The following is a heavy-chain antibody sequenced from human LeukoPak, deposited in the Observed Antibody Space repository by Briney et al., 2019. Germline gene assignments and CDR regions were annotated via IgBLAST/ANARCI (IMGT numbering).Heavy chain of an antibody. CDR2: IIPIFGTA. Sequence: ASVKVSCKASGGTFSSYAISWVRQAPGQGPEWMGGIIPIFGTANYAQKFQGRVTITADESTSTAYMELSSLRSEDTAVYYCARPYCTNGVCRPYYYYYGMDVWGQGTTVTVSS. CDR3: ARPYCTNGVCRPYYYYYGMDV. V-gene: IGHV1-69*13. D-gene: IGHD2-8*01. CDR1: GGTFSSYA. J-gene: IGHJ6*02.